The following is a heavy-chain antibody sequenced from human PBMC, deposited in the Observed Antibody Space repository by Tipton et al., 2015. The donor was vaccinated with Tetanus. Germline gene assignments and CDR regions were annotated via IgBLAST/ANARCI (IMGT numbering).Heavy chain of an antibody. V-gene: IGHV4-4*07. CDR2: VDRSGTT. J-gene: IGHJ5*02. CDR3: ARGSDIVVVPGVTWADWFDP. CDR1: SGSIDSYY. Sequence: TLSLTCTASSGSIDSYYWSWIRQPPGKGLEWIGRVDRSGTTTYNPSLKGRVTMSLDTSKNQFSLKLTSVTAADTAMYYCARGSDIVVVPGVTWADWFDPWGQGTLVTVSS. D-gene: IGHD2-2*01.